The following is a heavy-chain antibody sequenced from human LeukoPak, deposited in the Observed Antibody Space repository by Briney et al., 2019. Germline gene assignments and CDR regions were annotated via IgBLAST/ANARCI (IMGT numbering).Heavy chain of an antibody. D-gene: IGHD5-18*01. J-gene: IGHJ5*02. CDR3: ARDEKRGYSYGRGSLGP. V-gene: IGHV3-23*01. CDR1: GFTFSTFA. CDR2: IFPSGGEI. Sequence: GGSLRLSCAASGFTFSTFAMIWVRQPPGKGLEWVSSIFPSGGEIHYADSVRGRFTISRDNSKSTLSLQMSSLRSEDTAVYYCARDEKRGYSYGRGSLGPWGQGTLVTVSS.